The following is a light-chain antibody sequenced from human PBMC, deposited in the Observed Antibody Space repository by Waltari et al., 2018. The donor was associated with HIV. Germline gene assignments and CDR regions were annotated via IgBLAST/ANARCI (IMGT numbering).Light chain of an antibody. V-gene: IGKV1-6*02. J-gene: IGKJ3*01. Sequence: AIQMTQSPSSLSASVGDRVTITCRARQVIGNDLGWYQQKPGQAPKALIYAASSLQTGIPSRFSGSRSGTDFTLTISSLQTEDSATYYCLQDGSFPLTFGPGTKVDV. CDR1: QVIGND. CDR3: LQDGSFPLT. CDR2: AAS.